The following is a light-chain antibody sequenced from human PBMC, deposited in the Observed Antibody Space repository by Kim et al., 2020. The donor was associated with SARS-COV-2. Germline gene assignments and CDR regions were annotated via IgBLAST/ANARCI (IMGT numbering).Light chain of an antibody. CDR3: ATWDSLRSSV. J-gene: IGLJ3*02. CDR2: DNK. V-gene: IGLV1-51*01. Sequence: PEQKITFSSAGSSTNIRNNFLSYYQQLPAAAPKLLFYDNKRPPAVIPGRFAGSKAGTSATLGIAGLPAGDEDDYYCATWDSLRSSVFGGGTQLTVL. CDR1: STNIRNNF.